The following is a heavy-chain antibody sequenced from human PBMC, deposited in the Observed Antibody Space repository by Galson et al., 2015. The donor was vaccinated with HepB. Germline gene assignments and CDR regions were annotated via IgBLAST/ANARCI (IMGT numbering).Heavy chain of an antibody. V-gene: IGHV3-23*01. D-gene: IGHD3-22*01. CDR3: ANWPRGITMIVVADY. CDR1: GFTFSSYA. J-gene: IGHJ4*02. Sequence: SLRLSCAASGFTFSSYAMSWVRQAPGKGLEWVSAISGSGGSTYYADSVKGRFTISRDNSKNTLYLQMNSLRAEDTAVYYCANWPRGITMIVVADYWGQGTLVTVSS. CDR2: ISGSGGST.